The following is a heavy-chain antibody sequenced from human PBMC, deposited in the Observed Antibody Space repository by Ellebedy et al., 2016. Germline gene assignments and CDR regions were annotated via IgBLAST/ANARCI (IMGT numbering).Heavy chain of an antibody. J-gene: IGHJ6*02. Sequence: SETLSLTXAVYGGSFSGYYWSWIRQPPGKGLEWIGEINHSGGTNYNPSLKSRVTISVDTSKNQFSLKLSSVTAADTAVYYCARHFTLTTVTSNHYYGMDVWGQGTTVTVSS. D-gene: IGHD4-17*01. CDR3: ARHFTLTTVTSNHYYGMDV. CDR2: INHSGGT. CDR1: GGSFSGYY. V-gene: IGHV4-34*01.